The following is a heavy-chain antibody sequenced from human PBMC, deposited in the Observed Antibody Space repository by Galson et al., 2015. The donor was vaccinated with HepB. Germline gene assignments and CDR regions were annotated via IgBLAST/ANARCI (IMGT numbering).Heavy chain of an antibody. CDR2: ISYDGSNK. Sequence: SLRLSCAASGFTFSSYGMHWVRQAPGKGLEWVAVISYDGSNKYYADSVKGRFTISRDNSKNTLYLQMNSLRAEDTAVYYCAKEMDHDFWSGHPIDYWGQGTLVTVSS. D-gene: IGHD3-3*01. J-gene: IGHJ4*02. CDR1: GFTFSSYG. CDR3: AKEMDHDFWSGHPIDY. V-gene: IGHV3-30*18.